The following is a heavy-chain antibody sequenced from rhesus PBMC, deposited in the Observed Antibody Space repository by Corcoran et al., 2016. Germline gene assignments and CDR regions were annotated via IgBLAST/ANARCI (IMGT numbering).Heavy chain of an antibody. CDR3: ARDSTLYSNYDGY. J-gene: IGHJ4*01. CDR2: ISYVGST. Sequence: QVQLQESGPGLVKPSETLSLTCAVSGGSISSSYYYWSWIRQAPGKGREWIGYISYVGSTRSTPSLKRRATISRDTSKNQFSLKLSSVTAADTAVYYCARDSTLYSNYDGYWGQGVLVTVSS. V-gene: IGHV4-122*02. D-gene: IGHD4-23*01. CDR1: GGSISSSYYY.